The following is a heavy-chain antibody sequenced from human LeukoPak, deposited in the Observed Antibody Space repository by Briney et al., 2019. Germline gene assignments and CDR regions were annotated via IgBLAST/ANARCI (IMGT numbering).Heavy chain of an antibody. J-gene: IGHJ4*02. V-gene: IGHV4-30-2*01. CDR1: GGSISSGGYS. CDR2: IYHSGST. CDR3: ARGTDYYGSGSPYFDY. D-gene: IGHD3-10*01. Sequence: PSETLSLTCAVSGGSISSGGYSWSWIRQPPGKGLEWIGYIYHSGSTYYNPSLKSRVTISVGRSKNQFSLKLSSVTAADTAVYYCARGTDYYGSGSPYFDYWGQGTLVTVSS.